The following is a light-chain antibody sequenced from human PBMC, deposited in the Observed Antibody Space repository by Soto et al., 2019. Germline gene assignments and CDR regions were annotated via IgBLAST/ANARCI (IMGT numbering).Light chain of an antibody. CDR2: EVT. CDR3: ASFTSTGTQV. J-gene: IGLJ1*01. V-gene: IGLV2-14*01. CDR1: SSDVGGYNY. Sequence: QSALTQPASVSGSPGQSITISCTGSSSDVGGYNYVSWYQQHPGKVPKLMIYEVTNRPSGVSIRFSGSKSGNTASLTISGLRAEDEADYFCASFTSTGTQVLGPGTKGTVL.